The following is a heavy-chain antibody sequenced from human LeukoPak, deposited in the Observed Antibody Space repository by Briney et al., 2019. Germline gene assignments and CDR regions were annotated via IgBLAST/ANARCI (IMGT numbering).Heavy chain of an antibody. Sequence: ASVKVSCKASGGTFSSYAISWVRQAPGQGLEWMGGIIPIFGTANYAQKFQGRVMITADKSTSTAYMELSSLRSEDTAVYYCARDQSSSWYRMYYYMDVWGKGTTVTVSS. D-gene: IGHD6-13*01. CDR1: GGTFSSYA. CDR3: ARDQSSSWYRMYYYMDV. CDR2: IIPIFGTA. J-gene: IGHJ6*03. V-gene: IGHV1-69*06.